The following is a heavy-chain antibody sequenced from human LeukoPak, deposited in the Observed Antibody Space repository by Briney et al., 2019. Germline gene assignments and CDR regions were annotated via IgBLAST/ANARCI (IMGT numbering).Heavy chain of an antibody. CDR3: ARCYGDYLY. V-gene: IGHV3-20*04. Sequence: PGGSLRLSCGASGLTFEDYGIAWVRQAPGKGLEWVSAINWDGGSTGYADSVKGRFTISRDNAKKSLYLQMNSLRAEDTAFYYCARCYGDYLYWGQGTLVTVSS. J-gene: IGHJ4*02. CDR1: GLTFEDYG. CDR2: INWDGGST. D-gene: IGHD4-17*01.